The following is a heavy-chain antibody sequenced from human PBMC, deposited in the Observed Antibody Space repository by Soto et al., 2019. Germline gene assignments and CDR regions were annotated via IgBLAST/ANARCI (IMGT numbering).Heavy chain of an antibody. CDR2: ISYDGSNK. V-gene: IGHV3-30*18. J-gene: IGHJ6*03. D-gene: IGHD3-9*01. CDR3: AKTGRRVKGYYYYYMDV. Sequence: GGSLRLSCAASGFTFSSYGMHWVRQAPGKGLEWVAVISYDGSNKYYADSVKGRFTISRDNSKNTLYLQMNSLRAEDTAVYYCAKTGRRVKGYYYYYMDVWGKGTTVTVSS. CDR1: GFTFSSYG.